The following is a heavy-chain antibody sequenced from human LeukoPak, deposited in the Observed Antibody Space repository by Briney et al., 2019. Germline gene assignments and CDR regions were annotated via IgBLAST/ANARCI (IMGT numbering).Heavy chain of an antibody. V-gene: IGHV4-30-4*01. J-gene: IGHJ5*02. CDR2: IYYSGST. D-gene: IGHD3-10*01. Sequence: SQTLSLTCTVSGGSISSGDYYWSWIRQPPGTGLEWIGYIYYSGSTYYNPSLKSRVTISVDTSKNQFSLKLSSVTAADTAVYYCARAHSTMVRGVMWLDWFDPWGQGTLVTVSS. CDR3: ARAHSTMVRGVMWLDWFDP. CDR1: GGSISSGDYY.